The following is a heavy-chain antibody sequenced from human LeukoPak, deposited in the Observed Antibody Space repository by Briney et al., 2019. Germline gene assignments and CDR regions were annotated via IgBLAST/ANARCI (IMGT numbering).Heavy chain of an antibody. D-gene: IGHD1-20*01. CDR3: ARHWLTGMTAFDY. J-gene: IGHJ4*02. CDR2: IYHSGST. Sequence: SETLSLTCTVSGYSISSGYYWGWIRQPPGKGLEWIGSIYHSGSTYYNPSLKSRVTISVDTSKNQFSLKLSYVTAADTAVYYCARHWLTGMTAFDYWGQGTLVTVSS. CDR1: GYSISSGYY. V-gene: IGHV4-38-2*02.